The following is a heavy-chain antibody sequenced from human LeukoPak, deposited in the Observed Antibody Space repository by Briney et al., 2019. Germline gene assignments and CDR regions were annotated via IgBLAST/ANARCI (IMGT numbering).Heavy chain of an antibody. Sequence: SETLSLTCTVSGASISGSSYYWGWIRQPPGKGMEWLGSIYYSGSTYYNPSLKSRLIVSVDTPKNQFSLKLSSVTAADTAVYYCATSSGWYADYWGQGTLVTVSS. CDR2: IYYSGST. CDR3: ATSSGWYADY. J-gene: IGHJ4*02. V-gene: IGHV4-39*01. D-gene: IGHD6-19*01. CDR1: GASISGSSYY.